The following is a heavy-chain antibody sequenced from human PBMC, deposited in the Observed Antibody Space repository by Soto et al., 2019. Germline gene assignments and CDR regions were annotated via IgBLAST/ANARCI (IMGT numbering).Heavy chain of an antibody. V-gene: IGHV4-59*03. D-gene: IGHD5-18*01. J-gene: IGHJ5*02. Sequence: PSETLSLTCTVAGGSLSSYQWNWIRQPPGKGLEWIGYISHSGSTSYNPSLKRRVTISVDTSKNQFSLKLSSVTAADTAVYYCATQRGYSYGYWFDPWGQGTLVTVSS. CDR2: ISHSGST. CDR1: GGSLSSYQ. CDR3: ATQRGYSYGYWFDP.